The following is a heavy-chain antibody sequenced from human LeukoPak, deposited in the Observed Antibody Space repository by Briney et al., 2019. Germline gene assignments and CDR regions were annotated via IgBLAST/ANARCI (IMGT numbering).Heavy chain of an antibody. CDR3: AKDGVVKTSRPYYFDF. CDR1: AFTFSSYA. CDR2: ISGIVSST. V-gene: IGHV3-23*01. Sequence: GGSLRLSCAASAFTFSSYAMTWVRQAPGKGLEWVSSISGIVSSTYYADSVKGRFTISRDNSKNTLYLQMNSLRAEDTAVYYCAKDGVVKTSRPYYFDFWGQRTLVTVSS. D-gene: IGHD2-15*01. J-gene: IGHJ4*02.